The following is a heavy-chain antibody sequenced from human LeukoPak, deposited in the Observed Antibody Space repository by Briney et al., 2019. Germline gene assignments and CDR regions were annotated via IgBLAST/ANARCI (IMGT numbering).Heavy chain of an antibody. V-gene: IGHV5-51*01. CDR1: GYSFTSYW. CDR3: XXRRAMXXXXXTSXXYFDY. J-gene: IGHJ4*02. Sequence: GESLKISCKGSGYSFTSYWIGWVRQMPGKGLEWMGIIYPGDSDTRYSPSFQGQVTISADKSISTAYLQWSSLKASDTAIYYCXXRRAMXXXXXTSXXYFDYWGRRTLVTVSS. D-gene: IGHD2-2*01. CDR2: IYPGDSDT.